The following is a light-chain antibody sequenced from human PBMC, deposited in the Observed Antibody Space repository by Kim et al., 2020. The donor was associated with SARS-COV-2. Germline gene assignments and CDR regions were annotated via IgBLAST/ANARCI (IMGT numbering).Light chain of an antibody. J-gene: IGLJ3*02. CDR2: DVN. CDR1: SSDIGTYKY. CDR3: CSYAGTYIWL. Sequence: GPSVTISCTGTSSDIGTYKYVSWYQQHPGKAPKLVIYDVNERPSGVPDRFSGSKSGNTASLTISGLQADDEADYYCCSYAGTYIWLFGGGTQLTVL. V-gene: IGLV2-11*03.